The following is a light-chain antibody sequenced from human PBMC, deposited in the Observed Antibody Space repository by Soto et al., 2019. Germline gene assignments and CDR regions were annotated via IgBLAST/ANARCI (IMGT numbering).Light chain of an antibody. V-gene: IGKV1-39*01. CDR1: QSISSY. J-gene: IGKJ2*01. Sequence: DIQMTQSPSSLSASVGDRVTITCRASQSISSYLNWYQQKPGKAPKLLIYAASSLQSGVLSRFSSSGSGTDFTLTISSLQPEDFATYYCQQSYSTPYTFGQGTKLEIK. CDR3: QQSYSTPYT. CDR2: AAS.